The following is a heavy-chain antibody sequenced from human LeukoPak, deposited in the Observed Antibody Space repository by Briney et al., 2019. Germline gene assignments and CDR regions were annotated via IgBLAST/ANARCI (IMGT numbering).Heavy chain of an antibody. CDR1: VGSIRILGYS. CDR3: ARSVSAYAGRGWFDP. Sequence: SETLSLTCSVSVGSIRILGYSWAWIRQPPGKGLEWISSMYYTGTTNYNPSLKSRVTMSVETSKNQFSLNLTSVTAADTAVFYCARSVSAYAGRGWFDPWGQGTLVTVSS. J-gene: IGHJ5*02. CDR2: MYYTGTT. V-gene: IGHV4-39*07. D-gene: IGHD5-12*01.